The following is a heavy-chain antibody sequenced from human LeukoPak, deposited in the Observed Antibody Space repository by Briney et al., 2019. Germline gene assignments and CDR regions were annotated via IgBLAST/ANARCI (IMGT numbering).Heavy chain of an antibody. CDR3: VRQRGSYDEFDG. CDR2: IYPGDSDT. D-gene: IGHD3-10*01. Sequence: RESLKISCKGSGYSFTSYWIGWVRQMPGKGLEWVGIIYPGDSDTRYSPSFQGQVSMSADKSNSTAYLHWSSLKASDTAMYFCVRQRGSYDEFDGWGHGTMVTVSS. J-gene: IGHJ3*01. CDR1: GYSFTSYW. V-gene: IGHV5-51*01.